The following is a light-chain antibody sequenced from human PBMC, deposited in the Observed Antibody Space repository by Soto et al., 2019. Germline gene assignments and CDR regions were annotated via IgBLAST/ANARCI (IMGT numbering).Light chain of an antibody. CDR1: QCIRTE. Sequence: ATQMTQSISSLSASVGDRVTIACRASQCIRTELGWYQQKPGEAPKRLIYAASTLQSGVPSRFSGSGSGTDVTLTISSLQPEDFAAYYCLQDYDYPRTFGQGTKVEMK. V-gene: IGKV1-6*01. CDR2: AAS. J-gene: IGKJ1*01. CDR3: LQDYDYPRT.